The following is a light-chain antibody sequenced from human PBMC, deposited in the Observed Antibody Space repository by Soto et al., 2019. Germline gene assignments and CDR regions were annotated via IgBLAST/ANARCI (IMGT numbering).Light chain of an antibody. CDR2: AAS. J-gene: IGKJ2*01. CDR1: QSISSY. Sequence: DIQMTQSPSSLSASVGDRVTITCRASQSISSYLNWYQQKPGKAPKLLIYAASSLQSGVPSRFSGSGYGTDFTLTISSLQPEDFATYYCQQSHSTPRTFGQGTKLEIK. V-gene: IGKV1-39*01. CDR3: QQSHSTPRT.